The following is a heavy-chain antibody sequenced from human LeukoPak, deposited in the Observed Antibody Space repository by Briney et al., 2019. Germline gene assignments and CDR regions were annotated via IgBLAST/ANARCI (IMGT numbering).Heavy chain of an antibody. Sequence: GGSLRLSCAASGFTFSSYEMNWVRQAPGKGLEWVSYISSSGSTIYYADSVKGRFTISRDNAKNSLYLQMNSLRAEDTAVYYCASAYYYDRYFDYWGQGTLVTVSS. V-gene: IGHV3-48*03. CDR3: ASAYYYDRYFDY. CDR2: ISSSGSTI. D-gene: IGHD3-22*01. CDR1: GFTFSSYE. J-gene: IGHJ4*02.